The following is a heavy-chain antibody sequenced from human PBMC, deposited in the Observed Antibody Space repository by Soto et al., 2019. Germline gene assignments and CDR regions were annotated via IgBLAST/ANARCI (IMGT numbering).Heavy chain of an antibody. D-gene: IGHD3-3*01. Sequence: ASVKVSCKASGYTFTSYAMHWVRQAPGQRLEWMGWINAGNGNTKYSQKFQGRVTITRDTSASTAYMELSSLRSEDTAVYYCARDRTLRFLEWLLSNARIYFDYWGQGTLVTVSS. J-gene: IGHJ4*02. CDR2: INAGNGNT. CDR3: ARDRTLRFLEWLLSNARIYFDY. V-gene: IGHV1-3*01. CDR1: GYTFTSYA.